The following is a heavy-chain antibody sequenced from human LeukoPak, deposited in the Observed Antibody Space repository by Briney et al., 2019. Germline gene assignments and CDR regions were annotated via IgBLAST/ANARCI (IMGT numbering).Heavy chain of an antibody. CDR2: ISAYNGNT. CDR1: GYTFNSFS. V-gene: IGHV1-18*01. D-gene: IGHD3-10*01. J-gene: IGHJ4*02. CDR3: ARDVRVWFGELMSFDX. Sequence: ASVKVSCKASGYTFNSFSINWVRQAPGQGLEWMGWISAYNGNTNYAQKLQGRVTMTTDTSTSTAYMELRSLRSDDTAVYYCARDVRVWFGELMSFDXXXRXTXXXVSS.